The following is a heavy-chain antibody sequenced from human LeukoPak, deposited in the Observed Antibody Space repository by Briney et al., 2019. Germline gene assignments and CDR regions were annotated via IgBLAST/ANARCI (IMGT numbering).Heavy chain of an antibody. CDR2: ISGSGAST. J-gene: IGHJ6*02. CDR1: GFTFSSYA. V-gene: IGHV3-23*01. CDR3: AKEVGGYCSSTSCYKGMDV. Sequence: GGSLRLSCAASGFTFSSYAMSWVRQTPGKGLEWVSTISGSGASTYYADSVKGRLTISRDNSRNTLYLQMNSLRAEDTAVYHCAKEVGGYCSSTSCYKGMDVWGQGTTVTVPS. D-gene: IGHD2-2*02.